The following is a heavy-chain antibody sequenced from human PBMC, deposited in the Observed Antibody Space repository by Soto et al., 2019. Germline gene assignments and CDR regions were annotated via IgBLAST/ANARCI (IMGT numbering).Heavy chain of an antibody. D-gene: IGHD6-13*01. V-gene: IGHV1-69*12. CDR3: ASGPVAGMAFGMDV. J-gene: IGHJ6*02. CDR2: IIPIFGTA. Sequence: QVQLVQSGAEVKKPGSSVKVSCKASGGTFSSYAISWVRQAPGQGLEWMGGIIPIFGTANYAQKFQGRVTITADESTSTAYMELSSLRSEDTAVYYCASGPVAGMAFGMDVWGQGTTVTVSS. CDR1: GGTFSSYA.